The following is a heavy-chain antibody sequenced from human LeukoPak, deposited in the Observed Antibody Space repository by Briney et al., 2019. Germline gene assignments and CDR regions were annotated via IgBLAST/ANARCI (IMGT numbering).Heavy chain of an antibody. CDR1: GGSISSHY. CDR2: IYYSGST. D-gene: IGHD3-22*01. V-gene: IGHV4-59*11. CDR3: ARGRPYYYDSSALFDY. J-gene: IGHJ4*02. Sequence: SETLSLTCTVSGGSISSHYWRWIRQPPGKGLEWIGYIYYSGSTNYNPSLKSRVTISVDTSKNQFSLKLSSVTAADTAVYYCARGRPYYYDSSALFDYWGQGTLVTVSS.